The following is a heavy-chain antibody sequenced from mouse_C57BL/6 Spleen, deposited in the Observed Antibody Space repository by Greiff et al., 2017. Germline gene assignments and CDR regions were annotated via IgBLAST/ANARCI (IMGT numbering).Heavy chain of an antibody. CDR3: ARPGSYGNSDY. D-gene: IGHD2-1*01. CDR2: INPYNGGT. Sequence: QLQQSGPVLVKPGASVKMSCKASGYTFTDYYMNWVKQSHGKSLEWIGVINPYNGGTSYNQKFKGKATLTVDKSSSTAYMELTSLTSEDSAVYYCARPGSYGNSDYWGQGTTLTVSS. J-gene: IGHJ2*01. CDR1: GYTFTDYY. V-gene: IGHV1-19*01.